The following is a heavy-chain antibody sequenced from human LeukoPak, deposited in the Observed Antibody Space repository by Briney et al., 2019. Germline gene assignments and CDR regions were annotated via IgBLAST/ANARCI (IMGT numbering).Heavy chain of an antibody. J-gene: IGHJ4*02. D-gene: IGHD6-19*01. CDR2: IYYSGST. V-gene: IGHV4-39*01. Sequence: SETLSLTCTISGGSISSSNYYWGWIRQPPGKGLEWIGSIYYSGSTYFNPSLKSRVTISVDTSKNQFSLKLTSVTAADTAVYYCARGSGWYADYWGQGTLVTVSS. CDR1: GGSISSSNYY. CDR3: ARGSGWYADY.